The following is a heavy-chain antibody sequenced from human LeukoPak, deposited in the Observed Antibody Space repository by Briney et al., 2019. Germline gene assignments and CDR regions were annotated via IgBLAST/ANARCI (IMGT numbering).Heavy chain of an antibody. CDR2: IYDSGST. J-gene: IGHJ3*01. CDR3: ARHAPYYYDSSGYYQN. V-gene: IGHV4-38-2*01. Sequence: SETLSLTCAVSGYSIGSGYYWGWIRQPPGKGLKYIGSIYDSGSTYYNPSLKSRVTISVDTSKNQFSLRLTSVTAADTAVYYCARHAPYYYDSSGYYQNWGQGTMVTVSS. CDR1: GYSIGSGYY. D-gene: IGHD3-22*01.